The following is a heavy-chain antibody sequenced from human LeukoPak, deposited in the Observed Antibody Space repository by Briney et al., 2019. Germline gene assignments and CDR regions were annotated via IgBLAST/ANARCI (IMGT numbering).Heavy chain of an antibody. Sequence: GSLRLSCAASGFTFSSYSMNWVRQAPGKGLEWVSYISSSSTIYYADSVKGRFTISRDNAKNSLYLQMNSLRDEDTAVYYCARDPQRFLEWFPFDYWGQGTLVTVSS. V-gene: IGHV3-48*02. J-gene: IGHJ4*02. CDR1: GFTFSSYS. CDR2: ISSSSTI. D-gene: IGHD3-3*01. CDR3: ARDPQRFLEWFPFDY.